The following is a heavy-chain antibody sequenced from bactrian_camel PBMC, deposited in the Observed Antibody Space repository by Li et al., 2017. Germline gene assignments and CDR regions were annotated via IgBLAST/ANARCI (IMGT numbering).Heavy chain of an antibody. Sequence: HVQLVESGGGSVQAGGSLRLSCVASGDTWGLCNMGWYRQTPGKEREWVSTIISEDDTTYAPSVKGRFTISRDNAKNTLYLEMNSLKTEDTAVHYCAADREATMTLYNYWDQGTQVTVS. CDR1: GDTWGLCN. CDR3: AADREATMTLYNY. CDR2: IISEDDT. J-gene: IGHJ4*01. V-gene: IGHV3S53*01. D-gene: IGHD4*01.